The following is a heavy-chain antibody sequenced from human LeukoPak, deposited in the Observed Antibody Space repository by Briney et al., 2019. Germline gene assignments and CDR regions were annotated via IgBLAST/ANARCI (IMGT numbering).Heavy chain of an antibody. CDR3: ARGDYDSSGYQGNAFDI. Sequence: PGGSLRLSCAASGFTFSTYAMSWVRQAPGKGLEWVSVIYSGGSTYYADSVKGRFTISRDNSKNTLYLQMNSLRAEDTAVYYCARGDYDSSGYQGNAFDIWGQGTMVTVSS. CDR1: GFTFSTYA. J-gene: IGHJ3*02. D-gene: IGHD3-22*01. CDR2: IYSGGST. V-gene: IGHV3-53*01.